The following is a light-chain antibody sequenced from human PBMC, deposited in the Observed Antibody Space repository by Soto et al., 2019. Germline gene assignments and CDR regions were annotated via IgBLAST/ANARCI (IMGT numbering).Light chain of an antibody. CDR3: QQYDDSARYI. CDR1: QSVNTRY. J-gene: IGKJ2*01. Sequence: EIVLKQSPGPLSLSPGERATLSCRASQSVNTRYSAWYQKKPGQAPRLLIYATSSRATVIPDRFSGSGSGTDFTLTISRLEPEDFAVYYCQQYDDSARYIFGQGTNLEIK. CDR2: ATS. V-gene: IGKV3-20*01.